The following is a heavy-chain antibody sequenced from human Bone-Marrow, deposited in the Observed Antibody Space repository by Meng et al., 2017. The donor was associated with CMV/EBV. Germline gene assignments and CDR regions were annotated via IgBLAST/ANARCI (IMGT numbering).Heavy chain of an antibody. Sequence: GESLKISCAASGFTFSSYAMHWVRQAPGKGLEWVAVISYDGSNKYYADSVKGRFTISRDNSKNTLYLQMNSLRAGDTAVYYCARSSYDFWSGYYPDFDYWGQGTLVTGSS. J-gene: IGHJ4*02. CDR2: ISYDGSNK. V-gene: IGHV3-30*04. CDR1: GFTFSSYA. CDR3: ARSSYDFWSGYYPDFDY. D-gene: IGHD3-3*01.